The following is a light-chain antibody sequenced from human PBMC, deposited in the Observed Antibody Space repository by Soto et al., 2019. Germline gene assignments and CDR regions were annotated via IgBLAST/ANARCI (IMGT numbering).Light chain of an antibody. V-gene: IGKV3-20*01. CDR1: QRVTSSY. CDR2: GAY. J-gene: IGKJ1*01. CDR3: QEYGSSRT. Sequence: EIVLMHSAGALSKKPGERATLSCRASQRVTSSYLAWYQQKPGQAPRLLIYGAYNRATGIPDRFSGSGSGTDFTLTISRLEPEDFAVYYCQEYGSSRTFGLGTKVDIK.